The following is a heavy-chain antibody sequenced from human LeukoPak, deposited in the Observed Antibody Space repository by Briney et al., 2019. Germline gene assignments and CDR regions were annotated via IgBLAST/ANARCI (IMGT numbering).Heavy chain of an antibody. CDR3: AKAIYSSSRMDV. V-gene: IGHV3-30-3*01. J-gene: IGHJ6*02. CDR2: ISYDGSNK. D-gene: IGHD6-13*01. Sequence: GRSLRLSCAASGFTFSSYAMHWVRQAPGKGLEWVAVISYDGSNKYYADSVKGRFTISRDNSKNTLYLQMNSLRAEDTAVYYCAKAIYSSSRMDVWGQGTTVTVSS. CDR1: GFTFSSYA.